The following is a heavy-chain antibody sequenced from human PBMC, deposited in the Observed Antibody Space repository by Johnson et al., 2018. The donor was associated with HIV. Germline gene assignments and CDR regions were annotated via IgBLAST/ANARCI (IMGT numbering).Heavy chain of an antibody. V-gene: IGHV3-20*04. J-gene: IGHJ3*02. CDR2: ISGSGGST. CDR1: GFTFDDYG. CDR3: AKDKGSGYDGCDAFDI. Sequence: VQLVESGGGVVRPGGSLRLSCAASGFTFDDYGMSWVRQAPGKGLEWVSGISGSGGSTYDADSVKGRFTISRDNSKNSLYLQMNSLRTEDTAFYYCAKDKGSGYDGCDAFDIWGQGTMVTVSS. D-gene: IGHD5-12*01.